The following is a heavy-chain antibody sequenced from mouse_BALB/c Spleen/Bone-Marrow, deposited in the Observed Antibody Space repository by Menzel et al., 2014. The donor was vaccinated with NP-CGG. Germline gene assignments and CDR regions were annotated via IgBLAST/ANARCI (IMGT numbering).Heavy chain of an antibody. V-gene: IGHV3-6*02. D-gene: IGHD3-2*01. CDR2: ISYDGSN. J-gene: IGHJ4*01. CDR3: ARGDSSGYDYAMDY. Sequence: EVKLVESGAGLVKPSQSLSLTCSVTGYSITSGYYWNWIRQFPGNKLEWMGYISYDGSNNYNPSLKNRISITRDTSKNQFFLKLNSVTTEDTATYYCARGDSSGYDYAMDYWGQGTSVTVSS. CDR1: GYSITSGYY.